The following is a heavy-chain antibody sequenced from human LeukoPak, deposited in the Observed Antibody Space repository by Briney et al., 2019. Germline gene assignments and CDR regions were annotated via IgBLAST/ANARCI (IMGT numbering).Heavy chain of an antibody. J-gene: IGHJ1*01. CDR1: GFTFSSCW. D-gene: IGHD3-16*01. CDR3: LYGGYFQH. Sequence: GGSLRLSCAASGFTFSSCWMHWVRQVPNQGLMWVSRINSDETISEYVDSVNGRFTISRDNAKNTLYLQMNSLRAEDTAVYFCLYGGYFQHWGQGTLVTVSS. CDR2: INSDETIS. V-gene: IGHV3-74*01.